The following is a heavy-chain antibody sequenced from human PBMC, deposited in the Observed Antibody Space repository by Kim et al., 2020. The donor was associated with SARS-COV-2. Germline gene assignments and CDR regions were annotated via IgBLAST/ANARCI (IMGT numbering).Heavy chain of an antibody. J-gene: IGHJ5*02. V-gene: IGHV2-26*01. Sequence: YSTSLKSRLTISKDTSKSQVVLTMTNMDPVDTATYYCARTVRHLGDNFDPWGQGTLVTVSS. CDR3: ARTVRHLGDNFDP. D-gene: IGHD4-17*01.